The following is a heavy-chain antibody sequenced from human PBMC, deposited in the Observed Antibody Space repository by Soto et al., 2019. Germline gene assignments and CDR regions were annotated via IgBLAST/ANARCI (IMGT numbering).Heavy chain of an antibody. CDR1: GGSFSGYY. Sequence: SETLSLTCAVSGGSFSGYYWSWIRQSPGKGLEWIGEINHRGDTTYNPSLTSRVTISLDSSKQQFSLILSSVTAADAAIYYCATYEYRTSLYGIVVWGQGAAVTVSS. D-gene: IGHD5-12*01. J-gene: IGHJ6*02. CDR3: ATYEYRTSLYGIVV. CDR2: INHRGDT. V-gene: IGHV4-34*01.